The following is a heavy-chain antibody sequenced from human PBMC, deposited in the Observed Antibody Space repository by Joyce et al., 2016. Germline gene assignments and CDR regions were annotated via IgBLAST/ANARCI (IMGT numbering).Heavy chain of an antibody. J-gene: IGHJ4*02. CDR2: IIPLFGSA. CDR1: GGNFRSYG. D-gene: IGHD3-10*01. V-gene: IGHV1-69*01. Sequence: QVQLVQSGAEVKKPGSSVRVSCKVSGGNFRSYGLNWVRQAPGQGLEWMGGIIPLFGSADYAQRFQGRITITADDSTTTVYMELRGLRSEDTATYDCARSGVRGARECYFDHWGRGTLVSVSS. CDR3: ARSGVRGARECYFDH.